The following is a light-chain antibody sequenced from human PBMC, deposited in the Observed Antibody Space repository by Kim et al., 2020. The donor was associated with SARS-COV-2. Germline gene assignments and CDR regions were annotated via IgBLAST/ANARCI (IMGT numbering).Light chain of an antibody. CDR3: QQYNNLPRWFT. V-gene: IGKV1-33*01. Sequence: SVGDRVTITCQASQDISNYLNWYQQKPGKAPKLLIYDASNLETGVPSRFSGSGSGTDITFTISSLQPEDVATYYCQQYNNLPRWFTFGQGTKLEI. J-gene: IGKJ2*01. CDR2: DAS. CDR1: QDISNY.